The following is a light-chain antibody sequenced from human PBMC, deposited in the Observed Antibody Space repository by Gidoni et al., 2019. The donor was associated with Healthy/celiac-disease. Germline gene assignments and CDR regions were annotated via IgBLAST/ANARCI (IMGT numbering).Light chain of an antibody. CDR1: PSVSSS. J-gene: IGKJ5*01. CDR3: QQRSNWPPIT. CDR2: DAS. Sequence: PGERATLSCRASPSVSSSLAWYQQKPGQAPRLLLYDASNRATDLPARFSGSGSGTDFTLTISSLEPEDFAVYYCQQRSNWPPITFGQGTRLEIK. V-gene: IGKV3-11*01.